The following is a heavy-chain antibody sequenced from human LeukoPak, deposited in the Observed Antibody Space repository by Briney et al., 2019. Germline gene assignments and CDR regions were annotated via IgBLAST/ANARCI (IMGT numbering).Heavy chain of an antibody. D-gene: IGHD5-18*01. CDR1: GYTFTSYG. V-gene: IGHV1-18*01. CDR2: ISAYNGNT. CDR3: ARVLQESMWIQLWLSPDY. J-gene: IGHJ4*02. Sequence: ASVKVSCKASGYTFTSYGISWVRQAPGQGLEWMGWISAYNGNTNYAQKLQGRVTMTTDTSTSTAYMELRSLRSDDTAVYYCARVLQESMWIQLWLSPDYWGQGTLVTVSS.